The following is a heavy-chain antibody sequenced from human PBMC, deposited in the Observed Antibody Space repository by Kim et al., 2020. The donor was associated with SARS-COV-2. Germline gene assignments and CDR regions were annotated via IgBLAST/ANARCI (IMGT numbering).Heavy chain of an antibody. J-gene: IGHJ5*02. CDR2: IVVGSGNT. Sequence: SVNVSCKASGFTFINSAMQWVRQARGQRLEWIGWIVVGSGNTNYAQKFQERVTITRDMSTSTAYMELSSLRSEDTAVYYCAADDITMIAWGQGTLVTVS. CDR3: AADDITMIA. V-gene: IGHV1-58*02. D-gene: IGHD3-22*01. CDR1: GFTFINSA.